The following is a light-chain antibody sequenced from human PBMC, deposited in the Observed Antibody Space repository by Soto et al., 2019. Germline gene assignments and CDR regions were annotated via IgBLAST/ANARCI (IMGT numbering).Light chain of an antibody. CDR3: QQFNSYPIT. CDR1: QGISSA. Sequence: ALQLTQSPSSLSASVGDRVTITCRASQGISSALAWYQQKPGKAPKLLIYDASSLESGVPSRFSGSGSGTEFTLTISSLQPEDFATYYCQQFNSYPITVGQGTRLEIK. CDR2: DAS. V-gene: IGKV1-13*02. J-gene: IGKJ5*01.